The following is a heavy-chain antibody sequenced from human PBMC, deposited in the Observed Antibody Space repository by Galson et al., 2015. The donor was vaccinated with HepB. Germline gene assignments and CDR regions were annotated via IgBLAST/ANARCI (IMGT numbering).Heavy chain of an antibody. D-gene: IGHD6-13*01. J-gene: IGHJ4*02. CDR1: GGTFSSYA. CDR3: AARREVRSWTDDY. V-gene: IGHV1-69*13. CDR2: IIPIFGTA. Sequence: SVKVSCKASGGTFSSYAISWVRQAPGQGLEWMGGIIPIFGTANYAQKFQGRVTITADESTSTAYMELSSLRSEDTAVYYCAARREVRSWTDDYWGQGTLVTVSS.